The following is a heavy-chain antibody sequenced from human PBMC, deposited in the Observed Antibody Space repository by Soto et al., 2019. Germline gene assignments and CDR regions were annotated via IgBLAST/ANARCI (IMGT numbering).Heavy chain of an antibody. CDR2: SIPISDTT. J-gene: IGHJ6*02. Sequence: QVQLVQSGAEVKKPGSSVKVSCKASGGTFSSYAISWVRQAPGQGLEWMGGSIPISDTTNYAQKFQGRVTITADESTSTAYMELSSLRSADTAVYYCARSQGSSTSLEIYYYYYYGMDVWGQGTTVTVSS. V-gene: IGHV1-69*01. CDR1: GGTFSSYA. D-gene: IGHD2-2*01. CDR3: ARSQGSSTSLEIYYYYYYGMDV.